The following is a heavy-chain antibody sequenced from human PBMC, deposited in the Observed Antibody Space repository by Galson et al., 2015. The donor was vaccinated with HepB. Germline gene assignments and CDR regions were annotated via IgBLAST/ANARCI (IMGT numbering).Heavy chain of an antibody. V-gene: IGHV3-30-3*01. CDR3: AKSIGTGGMDV. Sequence: SCAASGFTFSSYAMHWVRQAPGKGLEWVAVISYDGSNKYYADSVKGRFTISRDNSKNTRYLKMNSLRAEDTAVYYCAKSIGTGGMDVWGQGTTVTVSS. CDR1: GFTFSSYA. J-gene: IGHJ6*02. CDR2: ISYDGSNK. D-gene: IGHD6-6*01.